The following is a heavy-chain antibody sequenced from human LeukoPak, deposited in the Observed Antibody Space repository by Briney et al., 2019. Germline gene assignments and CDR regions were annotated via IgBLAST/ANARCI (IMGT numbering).Heavy chain of an antibody. V-gene: IGHV4-34*01. J-gene: IGHJ4*02. CDR1: GGSFSGYY. CDR3: ARLPGGAAPNN. D-gene: IGHD6-6*01. CDR2: INHSGST. Sequence: SGTLSLTCAVYGGSFSGYYWSWIRQPPGKGLEWNGEINHSGSTNYNPSLKSRVTISVDTSKNQFSLKLSSVTAADTAVYYCARLPGGAAPNNWGQGTLVTVSS.